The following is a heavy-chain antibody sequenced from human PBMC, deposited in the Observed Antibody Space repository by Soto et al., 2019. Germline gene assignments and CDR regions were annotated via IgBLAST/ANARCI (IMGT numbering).Heavy chain of an antibody. J-gene: IGHJ6*03. CDR1: GFPFSSYA. CDR3: AKGLAGRGYYYYYMDV. V-gene: IGHV3-23*01. CDR2: ISGSGGST. Sequence: PGGSLRLSCAASGFPFSSYAMSWVRQAPGKGLEWVSAISGSGGSTYYADSVKGRFTISRDNSKNTLYLQMNSLRAEDTAVYYCAKGLAGRGYYYYYMDVWGKGTTVTVSS. D-gene: IGHD6-19*01.